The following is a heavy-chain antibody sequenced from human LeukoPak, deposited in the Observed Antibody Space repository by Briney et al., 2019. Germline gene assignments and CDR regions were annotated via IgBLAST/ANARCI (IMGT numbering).Heavy chain of an antibody. CDR3: AKAFVGFDYYDSSGYLLLPDY. V-gene: IGHV3-23*01. J-gene: IGHJ4*02. Sequence: QPGGSLRLSCAASGFTFSSYAMSWVRQAPGKGLEWVSAISGRGGSTYYADSVKGRFTISRDNSKNTLYLQMNSLRAEDTAVYYCAKAFVGFDYYDSSGYLLLPDYWGQGTLVTVSS. D-gene: IGHD3-22*01. CDR1: GFTFSSYA. CDR2: ISGRGGST.